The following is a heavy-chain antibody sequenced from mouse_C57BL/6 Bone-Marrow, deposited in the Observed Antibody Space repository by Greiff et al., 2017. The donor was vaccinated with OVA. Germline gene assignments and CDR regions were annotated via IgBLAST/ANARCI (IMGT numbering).Heavy chain of an antibody. D-gene: IGHD2-5*01. Sequence: EVHLVESGPGMVKPSQSLSLTCTVTGYSITSGYDWHWIRHFPGNNLEWMGYISYSGSTNYNPSLKSRISITHDTSKNHFFLKLNSVTTEDTATYYCARDCAYYSNDDWYFDVWGTGTTVTVSS. V-gene: IGHV3-1*01. J-gene: IGHJ1*03. CDR3: ARDCAYYSNDDWYFDV. CDR2: ISYSGST. CDR1: GYSITSGYD.